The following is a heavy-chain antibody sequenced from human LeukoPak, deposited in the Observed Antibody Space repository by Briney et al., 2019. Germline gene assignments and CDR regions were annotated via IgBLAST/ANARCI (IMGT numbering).Heavy chain of an antibody. CDR1: GFTVNSNH. J-gene: IGHJ4*02. CDR2: IYSGGTT. CDR3: ARSGYNYGPYDYYFEL. D-gene: IGHD5-18*01. Sequence: GGSLRLSCAASGFTVNSNHMSWVRQAPGKGLEWVSVIYSGGTTYYADSMKGRFIISRDISKNTLFLQMDSLQAEDTAVYYCARSGYNYGPYDYYFELWGQGTLVTVSS. V-gene: IGHV3-66*01.